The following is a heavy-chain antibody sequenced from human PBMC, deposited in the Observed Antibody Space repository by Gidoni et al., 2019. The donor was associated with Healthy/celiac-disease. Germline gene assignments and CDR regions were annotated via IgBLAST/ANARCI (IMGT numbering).Heavy chain of an antibody. D-gene: IGHD2-15*01. CDR2: SSSSSSYI. J-gene: IGHJ4*02. CDR1: GFTFSSYS. V-gene: IGHV3-21*01. CDR3: ARELGSGLYYFDY. Sequence: EVQLVESGGGLVKPGGSLRLSCAASGFTFSSYSMNWVRQAPGKGLEWVSSSSSSSSYIYYADSVKGRFTISRDNAKNSLYLQMNSLRAEDTAVYYCARELGSGLYYFDYWGQGTLVTVSS.